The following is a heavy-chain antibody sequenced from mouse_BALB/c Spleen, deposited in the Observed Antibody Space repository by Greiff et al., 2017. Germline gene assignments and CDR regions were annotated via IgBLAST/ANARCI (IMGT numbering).Heavy chain of an antibody. CDR3: TRDRYGLDY. CDR1: GYTFTSYW. D-gene: IGHD2-14*01. Sequence: QVQLQQPGAELVRPGASVKLSCKASGYTFTSYWINWVKQRPGQGLEWIGNIYPSDSYTNYNQKFKDKATLTVDKSSSTAYMQLSSPTSEDSAVYYCTRDRYGLDYWGQGTTLTVSS. CDR2: IYPSDSYT. V-gene: IGHV1-69*02. J-gene: IGHJ2*01.